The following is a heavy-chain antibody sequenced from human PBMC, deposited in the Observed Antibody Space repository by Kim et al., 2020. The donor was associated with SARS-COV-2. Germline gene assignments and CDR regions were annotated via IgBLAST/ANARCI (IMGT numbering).Heavy chain of an antibody. V-gene: IGHV4-59*01. CDR2: IYYSGST. J-gene: IGHJ4*02. Sequence: SETLSLTCTVSGGSISSYYWSWIRQPPGKGLEWIGYIYYSGSTNYNPSLKSRVTISVDTSKNQFSLKLSSVTAADTAVYYCARVPAAGTLGDYWGQGTLVTVSS. CDR3: ARVPAAGTLGDY. CDR1: GGSISSYY. D-gene: IGHD6-13*01.